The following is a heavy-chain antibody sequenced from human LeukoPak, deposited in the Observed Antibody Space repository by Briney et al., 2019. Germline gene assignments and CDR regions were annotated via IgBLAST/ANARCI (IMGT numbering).Heavy chain of an antibody. CDR3: AREGVYFDY. J-gene: IGHJ4*02. Sequence: SETLSLTCAVSGGSISSGGYSGSWIRQPPGKGLEWIGYIYHSGSTYYNPSLKSRVTISVDRSKNQFSLKLSSVTAADTAVYYCAREGVYFDYWGQGTLVTVSS. CDR1: GGSISSGGYS. CDR2: IYHSGST. V-gene: IGHV4-30-2*01. D-gene: IGHD3-16*01.